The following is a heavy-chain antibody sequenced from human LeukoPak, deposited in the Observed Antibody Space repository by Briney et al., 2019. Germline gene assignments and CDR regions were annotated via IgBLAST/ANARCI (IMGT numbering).Heavy chain of an antibody. Sequence: ASVKVSCKASGYSFASYGITWVRQAPGQGLEWMGWISAYNGNTNYAQLLQGRVTMTTDTSTSTAYMELRSLRSDDTAVYFCARDRDGSYFIYWGQGTLVTVSS. CDR2: ISAYNGNT. CDR1: GYSFASYG. J-gene: IGHJ4*02. V-gene: IGHV1-18*01. CDR3: ARDRDGSYFIY. D-gene: IGHD1-26*01.